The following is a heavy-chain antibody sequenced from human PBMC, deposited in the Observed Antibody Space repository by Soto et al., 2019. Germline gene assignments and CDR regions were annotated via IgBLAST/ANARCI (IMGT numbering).Heavy chain of an antibody. CDR2: IYYSGGT. Sequence: QVQLQESGPGLVKPSQTLSLTCTVSGGSFNSGGNYWSWIRQHPGKGLEWIGYIYYSGGTYYNPSLKSRVSISADTSNKQFSLKLNSVTAADTAVYFCARGGRIRQYHHYGMDVWGQGTTVTVSS. CDR3: ARGGRIRQYHHYGMDV. V-gene: IGHV4-31*03. CDR1: GGSFNSGGNY. D-gene: IGHD2-15*01. J-gene: IGHJ6*02.